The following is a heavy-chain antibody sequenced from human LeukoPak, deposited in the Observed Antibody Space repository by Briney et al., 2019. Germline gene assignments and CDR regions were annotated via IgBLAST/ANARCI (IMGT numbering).Heavy chain of an antibody. CDR3: AREIVAVAAAGEFDY. J-gene: IGHJ4*02. V-gene: IGHV1-69*05. D-gene: IGHD6-19*01. Sequence: SVKVSCKASGGTFSSYAISWVRQAPGHGLEWMGGIIPIFGTANYAQKFKGRVTITTAESTITAYMELSSLRSEDTAVYYCAREIVAVAAAGEFDYWGQGNLVTVSS. CDR2: IIPIFGTA. CDR1: GGTFSSYA.